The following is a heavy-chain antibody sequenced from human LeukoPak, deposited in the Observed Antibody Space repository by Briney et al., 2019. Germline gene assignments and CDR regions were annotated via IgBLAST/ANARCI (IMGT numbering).Heavy chain of an antibody. Sequence: SATRSLTCTVSGYSISSGYYWGWMRQPPGKELESIGNIHHSASTYYNPSLKSLVTITVDTSKNQFPLKQSSVSAGDAAVDYCARADFWSGYSPFDYWGQGTLVTVSS. J-gene: IGHJ4*02. CDR3: ARADFWSGYSPFDY. CDR1: GYSISSGYY. CDR2: IHHSAST. D-gene: IGHD3-3*01. V-gene: IGHV4-38-2*02.